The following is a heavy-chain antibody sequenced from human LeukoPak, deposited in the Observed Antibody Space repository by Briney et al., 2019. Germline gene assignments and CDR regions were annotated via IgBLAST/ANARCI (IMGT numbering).Heavy chain of an antibody. J-gene: IGHJ4*02. V-gene: IGHV1-2*02. D-gene: IGHD3-22*01. CDR3: AGDSPRITMIVVDDHPSDY. Sequence: ASVKVSCKASGYTFTGYYMHWVRQAPGPGLEWMGWINPNSGGTNYAQKFQGRVTMTRDTSISTAYMELSRLRSDDTAVYDCAGDSPRITMIVVDDHPSDYWGQGTLVTVSS. CDR2: INPNSGGT. CDR1: GYTFTGYY.